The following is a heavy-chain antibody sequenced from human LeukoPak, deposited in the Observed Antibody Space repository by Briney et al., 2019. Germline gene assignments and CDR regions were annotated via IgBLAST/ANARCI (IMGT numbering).Heavy chain of an antibody. J-gene: IGHJ5*02. CDR2: IKEDGSEK. V-gene: IGHV3-7*01. CDR1: GFTFSSQW. Sequence: GGSLRLSCAASGFTFSSQWMSWVRQAPGKGPEWVANIKEDGSEKSYVDSVKGRFTISRDNAKNSLYLQMNSLRAEDTAVYYCARAFPWGQGILVTVSS. D-gene: IGHD3-16*01. CDR3: ARAFP.